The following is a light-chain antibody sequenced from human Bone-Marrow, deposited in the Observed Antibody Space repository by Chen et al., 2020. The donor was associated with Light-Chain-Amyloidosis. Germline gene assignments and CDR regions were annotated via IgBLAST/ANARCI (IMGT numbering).Light chain of an antibody. V-gene: IGLV3-21*02. J-gene: IGLJ3*02. CDR2: DDS. Sequence: SYVLTQPSSVSVAPGQTATIACGGNNIGSTSVHWYQQTPGQAPLLVVYDDSDRPSGIPGRVSGSNSGNTATLTSSRVEAGDEGDYYCQVWDRSSDRPVFGGGTKLTV. CDR3: QVWDRSSDRPV. CDR1: NIGSTS.